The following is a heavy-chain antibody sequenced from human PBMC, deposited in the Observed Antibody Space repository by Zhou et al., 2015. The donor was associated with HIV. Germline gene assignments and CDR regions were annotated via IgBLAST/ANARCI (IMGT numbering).Heavy chain of an antibody. J-gene: IGHJ6*02. CDR2: IVPYFGPA. CDR1: GGTFNKHG. V-gene: IGHV1-69*06. Sequence: QVQLVQSGAEVKKPGSSVKVSCKASGGTFNKHGISWVRQAPGQGLEWMGGIVPYFGPANYAQKFQGRATITADRSTNTVYMELSSLRSEDTAVYYCAREAGYCSSTSCYTRGGGMDVWGQGTTVTVSS. D-gene: IGHD2-2*02. CDR3: AREAGYCSSTSCYTRGGGMDV.